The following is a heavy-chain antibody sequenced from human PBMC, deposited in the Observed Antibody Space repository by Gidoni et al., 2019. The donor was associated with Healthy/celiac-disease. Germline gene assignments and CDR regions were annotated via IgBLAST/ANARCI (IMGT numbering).Heavy chain of an antibody. CDR3: AKSFRVEYYYYGMDV. J-gene: IGHJ6*02. D-gene: IGHD1-1*01. V-gene: IGHV3-23*04. CDR2: ISGSGGST. Sequence: EVQLVESGGGLVQPGWSLRLSCAASGFTFSSYAMSWVRQAPGKGLGGISAISGSGGSTYYADSVKGRFTISRDNSKNTLYLQMNSLRAEDTAVYYCAKSFRVEYYYYGMDVWGQGTTVTVSS. CDR1: GFTFSSYA.